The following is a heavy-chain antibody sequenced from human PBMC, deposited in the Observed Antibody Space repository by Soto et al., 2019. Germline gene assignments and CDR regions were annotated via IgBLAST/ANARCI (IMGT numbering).Heavy chain of an antibody. CDR3: ARVRSGYEPLAKGQYYFDY. J-gene: IGHJ4*02. CDR1: GGSISSGGYY. D-gene: IGHD5-12*01. Sequence: QVQLQESGPGLVKPSQTLSLTCTVSGGSISSGGYYWSWIRQHPGKGLEWIGYIYYSGSTYYNPSLKRRVTISVDTSKNQFSLKLSSVTAADTAVYYCARVRSGYEPLAKGQYYFDYWGQGTLVTVSS. V-gene: IGHV4-31*03. CDR2: IYYSGST.